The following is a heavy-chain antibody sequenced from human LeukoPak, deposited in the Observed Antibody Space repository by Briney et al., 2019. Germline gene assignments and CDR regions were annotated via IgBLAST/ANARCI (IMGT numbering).Heavy chain of an antibody. CDR2: FYYTGST. D-gene: IGHD3-22*01. V-gene: IGHV4-39*02. CDR1: GGSISSNGYY. Sequence: TPSETLSLTCTVSGGSISSNGYYWGWIRQPPGKGLEWIGSFYYTGSTFYSPSLKSRVTISVDTSKNQFSLKLSSVTAADTAVYYCARELGYYDSSGYYYGMDVWGQGTTVTVSS. CDR3: ARELGYYDSSGYYYGMDV. J-gene: IGHJ6*02.